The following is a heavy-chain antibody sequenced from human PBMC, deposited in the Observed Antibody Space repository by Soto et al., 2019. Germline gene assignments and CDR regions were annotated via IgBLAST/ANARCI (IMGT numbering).Heavy chain of an antibody. V-gene: IGHV4-34*01. CDR1: GGSFSGYY. J-gene: IGHJ5*02. Sequence: SETLSLTCAVYGGSFSGYYWSWIRQPPGKGLEWIGEINHSGSTNYNPSLKSRVTISVDTSKNQFSLKLTSVTAADTAVYYCARGPITTNPRFDPWGQGTLVTVSS. D-gene: IGHD3-22*01. CDR2: INHSGST. CDR3: ARGPITTNPRFDP.